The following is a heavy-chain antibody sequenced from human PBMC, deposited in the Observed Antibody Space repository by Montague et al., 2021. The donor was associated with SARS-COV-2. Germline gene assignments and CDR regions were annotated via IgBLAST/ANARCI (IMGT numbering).Heavy chain of an antibody. J-gene: IGHJ4*02. Sequence: SLSLSSAASGFTFSCYSMNWVRQAPGKGLDWVSSISSSSSYIYYADSVXGRFTISRDNAKNSLYLQLNSLRAEDTAVYYCARDRLKDILTGYYDYWGQGTLVTGSA. V-gene: IGHV3-21*01. D-gene: IGHD3-9*01. CDR3: ARDRLKDILTGYYDY. CDR2: ISSSSSYI. CDR1: GFTFSCYS.